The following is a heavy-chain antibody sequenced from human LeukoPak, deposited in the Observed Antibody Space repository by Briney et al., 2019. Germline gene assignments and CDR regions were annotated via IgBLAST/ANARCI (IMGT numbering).Heavy chain of an antibody. CDR2: ISAYNGNT. V-gene: IGHV1-18*01. Sequence: ASVKVSCKASGYTFTSYGISWVRQAPGQGLEWMGWISAYNGNTNYAQKLQGRVTMTTDTSTSTAYMELRSLRSDDTAVYYCARDTSPSDYDFWSGYTGDWFDRWGQGTLVTVSS. CDR3: ARDTSPSDYDFWSGYTGDWFDR. D-gene: IGHD3-3*01. CDR1: GYTFTSYG. J-gene: IGHJ5*02.